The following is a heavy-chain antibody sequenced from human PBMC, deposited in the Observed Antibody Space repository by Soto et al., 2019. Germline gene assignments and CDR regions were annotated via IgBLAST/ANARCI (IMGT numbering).Heavy chain of an antibody. J-gene: IGHJ3*02. CDR2: IWYDGSNK. CDR3: ARDQYCSSTSCYGEALDAFDI. V-gene: IGHV3-33*01. Sequence: PGGSLRLSCAASGFTFSSYGMHWVRQAPGKGLERMAVIWYDGSNKYYADSVKGRFTISRDNSKNTLYLQMNSLRAEDTAVYYCARDQYCSSTSCYGEALDAFDIWGQGTMVTVSS. D-gene: IGHD2-2*01. CDR1: GFTFSSYG.